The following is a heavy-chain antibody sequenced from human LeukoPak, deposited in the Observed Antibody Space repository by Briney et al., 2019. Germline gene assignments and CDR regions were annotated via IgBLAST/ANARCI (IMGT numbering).Heavy chain of an antibody. CDR3: ARAPSDDWIFGVVIIAYYFDY. Sequence: ASVKVSCKASGYTFTSYDINWVRQATGQGLEWMGWMNPNSGNTGYAQKFQGRVTMTRNTSISTAYMELSSLRSEDTAVYYCARAPSDDWIFGVVIIAYYFDYWGQGTLVTVSS. CDR1: GYTFTSYD. D-gene: IGHD3-3*01. V-gene: IGHV1-8*01. J-gene: IGHJ4*02. CDR2: MNPNSGNT.